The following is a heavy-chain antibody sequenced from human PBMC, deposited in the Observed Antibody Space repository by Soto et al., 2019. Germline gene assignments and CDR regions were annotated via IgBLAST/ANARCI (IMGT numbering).Heavy chain of an antibody. V-gene: IGHV3-7*01. D-gene: IGHD3-16*01. CDR1: GFTFSSYW. CDR2: IKQDGSEK. J-gene: IGHJ6*02. Sequence: GSLRLSCAASGFTFSSYWMSWVRQAPGKGLEWVANIKQDGSEKYYVDSVKGRFTISRDNAKNSLYLQMNSLRAEDTAVYYCAREVLRGSYDGGMDVWGQGTTVTVSS. CDR3: AREVLRGSYDGGMDV.